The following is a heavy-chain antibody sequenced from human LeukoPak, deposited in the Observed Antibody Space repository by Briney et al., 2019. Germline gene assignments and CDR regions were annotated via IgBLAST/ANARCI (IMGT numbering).Heavy chain of an antibody. D-gene: IGHD3-16*01. V-gene: IGHV5-51*01. J-gene: IGHJ4*02. CDR2: IYPGDSDT. CDR1: GYPFTIYC. Sequence: GETLNISCKDTGYPFTIYCIGWVRQIPGKSLEWMGIIYPGDSDTRYSPSFRGQVTISADNSISTAYLQWSSLKASDTAMYYCARLDYVWGSPAGFDYWGQGTLVTVSS. CDR3: ARLDYVWGSPAGFDY.